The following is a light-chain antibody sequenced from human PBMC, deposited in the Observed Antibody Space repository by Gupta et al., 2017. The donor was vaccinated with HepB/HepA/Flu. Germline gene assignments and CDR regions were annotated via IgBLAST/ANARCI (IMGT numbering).Light chain of an antibody. CDR3: AAWHDSVDAPV. J-gene: IGLJ2*01. V-gene: IGLV1-44*01. CDR1: TSNIGVNT. CDR2: DND. Sequence: QSVLTQPPSASGTPGHRVTITCSGSTSNIGVNTVNWYQHVPGSAPKLLMYDNDQRPSGVPDRFSASKSGTSASLAISGLQSGEEADYYCAAWHDSVDAPVFGGGTKLTAL.